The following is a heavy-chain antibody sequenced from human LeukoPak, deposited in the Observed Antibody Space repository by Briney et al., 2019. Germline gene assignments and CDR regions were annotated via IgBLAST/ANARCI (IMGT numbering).Heavy chain of an antibody. Sequence: SETLSLTCTVSGDSISSSSYYWGWIRQPPGKGLEWIGSIPYSGSTYYNPSLKSRLTISVDTSKNQFSLKLSSVTAADMAVYYCARRSDYWGQGTLVTVSS. J-gene: IGHJ4*02. CDR3: ARRSDY. CDR1: GDSISSSSYY. CDR2: IPYSGST. V-gene: IGHV4-39*07.